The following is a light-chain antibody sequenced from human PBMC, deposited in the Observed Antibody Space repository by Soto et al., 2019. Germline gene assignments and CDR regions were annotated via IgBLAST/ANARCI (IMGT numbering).Light chain of an antibody. CDR2: DVC. J-gene: IGKJ1*01. Sequence: DIQMTQSPSTLSASVGDRVTITCRASQRISKWLAGYQQKQGEAPKSLMYDVCSLESGVPSRFRGSGSGTEFTLTISSLQSDDFATYYWQQYHSYRTCGQGTKVDI. V-gene: IGKV1-5*01. CDR1: QRISKW. CDR3: QQYHSYRT.